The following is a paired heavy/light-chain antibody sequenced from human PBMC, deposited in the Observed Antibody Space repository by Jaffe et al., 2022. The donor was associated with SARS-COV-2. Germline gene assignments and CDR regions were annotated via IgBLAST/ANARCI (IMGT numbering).Heavy chain of an antibody. CDR1: GGSITSSRYY. CDR3: ARHVAGQQLTLDAFDI. V-gene: IGHV4-39*01. J-gene: IGHJ3*02. D-gene: IGHD6-13*01. Sequence: QLHLQESGPGLVKPSETLSLTCTVSGGSITSSRYYWGWIRQPPGKGLEWIGSIYYRGSTYYDASLKSRLTISVVTSKNQFSLKLSSVTAADTAVYYCARHVAGQQLTLDAFDIWGQGTMVTVSS. CDR2: IYYRGST.
Light chain of an antibody. V-gene: IGKV1-9*01. Sequence: DIQLTQSPSFLSASVGDRVTITCRASQAISSYLAWYQQEPGKAPKLLIYAASTLQSGVPSRFSGSGSGTEFTLTISGLQPEDFATYYCQQLNTYPLTFGGGTKVEIK. CDR2: AAS. J-gene: IGKJ4*01. CDR1: QAISSY. CDR3: QQLNTYPLT.